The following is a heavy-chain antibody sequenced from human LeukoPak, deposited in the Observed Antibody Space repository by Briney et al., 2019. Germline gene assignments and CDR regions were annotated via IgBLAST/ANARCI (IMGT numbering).Heavy chain of an antibody. CDR1: GDTFRNYA. J-gene: IGHJ4*02. CDR2: ITPIFGTP. D-gene: IGHD4-23*01. Sequence: SVKVSCKASGDTFRNYAINWVRQAPGHGLELVGAITPIFGTPNYVEKFQGRVTISADESTSTAYMELSSLTSEDTAVYYCTRSTKVVSRTFDYWGQGTLVTVSS. CDR3: TRSTKVVSRTFDY. V-gene: IGHV1-69*13.